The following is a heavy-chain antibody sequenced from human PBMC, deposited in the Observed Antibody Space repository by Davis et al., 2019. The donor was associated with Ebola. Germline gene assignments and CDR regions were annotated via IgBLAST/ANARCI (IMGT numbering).Heavy chain of an antibody. CDR2: IKSKTDGGTT. CDR1: GFTFSSYS. CDR3: TRDLKQPRPSYYYGMDV. J-gene: IGHJ6*02. Sequence: GESLKISCAASGFTFSSYSMNWVRQAPGKGLEWVGRIKSKTDGGTTDYAAPVKGRFTISRDDSKNTLYLQMNSLKTEDTAVYYCTRDLKQPRPSYYYGMDVWGQGTTVTVSS. D-gene: IGHD6-6*01. V-gene: IGHV3-15*01.